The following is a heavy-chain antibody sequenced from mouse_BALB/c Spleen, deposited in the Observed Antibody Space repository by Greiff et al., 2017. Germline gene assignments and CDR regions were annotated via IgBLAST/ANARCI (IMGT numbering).Heavy chain of an antibody. CDR3: TREAYGSSPYYFDY. CDR1: GFTFSSYT. V-gene: IGHV5-6-4*01. Sequence: EVHLVESGGGLVKPGGSLKLSCAASGFTFSSYTMSWVRQTPEKRLEWVATISSGGSYTYYPDSVKGRFTISRDNAKNTLYLQMSSLKSEDTAMYYCTREAYGSSPYYFDYGGQGTTLTVSS. CDR2: ISSGGSYT. J-gene: IGHJ2*01. D-gene: IGHD1-1*01.